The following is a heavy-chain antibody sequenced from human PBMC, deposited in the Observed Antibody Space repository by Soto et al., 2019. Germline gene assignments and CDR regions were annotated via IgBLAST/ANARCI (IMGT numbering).Heavy chain of an antibody. J-gene: IGHJ4*02. D-gene: IGHD2-8*01. CDR2: ISSSGTTT. CDR1: GFTFSDFY. V-gene: IGHV3-11*01. Sequence: QVQLVESRGGLVKPGGSLRLSCAASGFTFSDFYMSWIRQAPGKGLEWISYISSSGTTTYYTDSVKGRFTISRDNAKNSLYLQMNTLRDEDTAVYYCARIWGGGGYALIYWGQGTLVTVSS. CDR3: ARIWGGGGYALIY.